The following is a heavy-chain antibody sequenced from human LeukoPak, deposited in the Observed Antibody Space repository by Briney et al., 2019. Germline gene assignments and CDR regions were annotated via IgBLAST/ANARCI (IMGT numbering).Heavy chain of an antibody. CDR3: AKNDFWSGSYYFDY. CDR1: GFTFSNAW. D-gene: IGHD3-3*01. J-gene: IGHJ4*02. V-gene: IGHV3-23*01. Sequence: GGSLRLSCAASGFTFSNAWMSWVRQAPGKGLEWVSAISGSGGSTYYADSVKGRFTISRDNSKNTLYLQMNSLRAEDTAVYYCAKNDFWSGSYYFDYWGQGTLVTVSS. CDR2: ISGSGGST.